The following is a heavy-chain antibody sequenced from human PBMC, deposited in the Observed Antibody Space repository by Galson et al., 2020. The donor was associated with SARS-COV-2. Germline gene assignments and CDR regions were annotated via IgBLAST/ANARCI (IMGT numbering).Heavy chain of an antibody. CDR3: ARESWGSLDP. CDR1: GFIFSDAH. Sequence: GGSLRLSCAASGFIFSDAHMTWIRQAPGKGLEWISYFKNGGDTIYYADSVKGRFTMSRDNANNLLYLQMNSLRVEDTAMYYCARESWGSLDPWGQGTLVTVST. D-gene: IGHD3-16*01. V-gene: IGHV3-11*01. J-gene: IGHJ5*02. CDR2: FKNGGDTI.